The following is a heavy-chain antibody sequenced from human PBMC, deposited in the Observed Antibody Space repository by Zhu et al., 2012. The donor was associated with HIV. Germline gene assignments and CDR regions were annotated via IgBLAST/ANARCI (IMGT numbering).Heavy chain of an antibody. CDR2: INRSGDT. CDR3: ARGYGSGSYYHY. V-gene: IGHV4-34*01. Sequence: QVQLQQWGAGLLKPPETLSLTCAVYGGSFSGYYWGWIRQPPGKGLEWIGEINRSGDTNYNPSLKSRVTISVDTSKNQFSLKLNSVTAADTAVYYCARGYGSGSYYHYWGQGTLVTVSS. D-gene: IGHD3-10*01. CDR1: GGSFSGYY. J-gene: IGHJ4*02.